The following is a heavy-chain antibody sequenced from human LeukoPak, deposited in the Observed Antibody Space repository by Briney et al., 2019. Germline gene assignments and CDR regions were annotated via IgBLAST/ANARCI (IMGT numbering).Heavy chain of an antibody. Sequence: GASLRLSCAASGITVSSNYMSWVRQAPGKGLEWVSVGYMGGSTYYADSVKGRFTISRDNSKNTLYLQMKSLRAEDTAVYYCARVIGATSFDPWGQGTLVTVSS. D-gene: IGHD2-15*01. CDR3: ARVIGATSFDP. CDR1: GITVSSNY. J-gene: IGHJ5*02. V-gene: IGHV3-66*01. CDR2: GYMGGST.